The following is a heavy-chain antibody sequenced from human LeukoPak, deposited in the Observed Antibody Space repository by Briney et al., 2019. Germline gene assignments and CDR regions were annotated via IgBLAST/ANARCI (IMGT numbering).Heavy chain of an antibody. CDR3: AKEGPRITMIVVVTFFDY. D-gene: IGHD3-22*01. CDR1: GFTFSSYA. J-gene: IGHJ4*02. V-gene: IGHV3-23*01. CDR2: ISGSGGST. Sequence: WGSLRLSCAASGFTFSSYAMSWVRQAPGKGLEWVSAISGSGGSTYYADSVKGRFTISRDNSKNTLYLQMNSLRAEDTAVYYCAKEGPRITMIVVVTFFDYWGQGTLVTVSS.